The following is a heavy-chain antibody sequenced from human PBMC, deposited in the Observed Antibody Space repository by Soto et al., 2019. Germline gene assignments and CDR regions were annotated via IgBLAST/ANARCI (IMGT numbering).Heavy chain of an antibody. J-gene: IGHJ4*02. CDR1: GDSVSSNSAA. Sequence: SQTLSLTCAISGDSVSSNSAAWNWIRQSPSRGLEWLGRTYYRSKWYNDYAVSVKSRITINPDKSKNQFSLQLNSVTPEDTAVYYCARDQIGTTYSSGIIFDYWGQGTLVTVSS. D-gene: IGHD1-1*01. CDR3: ARDQIGTTYSSGIIFDY. CDR2: TYYRSKWYN. V-gene: IGHV6-1*01.